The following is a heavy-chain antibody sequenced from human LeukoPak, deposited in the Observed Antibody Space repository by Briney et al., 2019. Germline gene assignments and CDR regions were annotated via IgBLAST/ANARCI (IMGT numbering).Heavy chain of an antibody. CDR1: GFTFSSYS. V-gene: IGHV3-21*01. CDR2: ISSSSSYI. Sequence: GGSLRLPCAASGFTFSSYSMNWVRQAPGKGLEWVSSISSSSSYIYYADSVKGRFTISRDNAKNSLYLQMNSLRAEDTAVYYCARDTDPYCGGDCDRDYWGQGTLVTVSS. J-gene: IGHJ4*02. CDR3: ARDTDPYCGGDCDRDY. D-gene: IGHD2-21*02.